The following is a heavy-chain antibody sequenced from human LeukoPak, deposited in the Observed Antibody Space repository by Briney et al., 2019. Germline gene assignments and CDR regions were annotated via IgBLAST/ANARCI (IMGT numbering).Heavy chain of an antibody. CDR2: IKQDGSG. J-gene: IGHJ4*02. Sequence: PGGSLRLSCAASGLTFSNYWMSWVRQAPGKGLEWVANIKQDGSGNYVDSVKGRFTISRDNAKNSLYLQMNSLRVDDTAVYYCARGSYWGGDYWGQGTLVTVSS. D-gene: IGHD7-27*01. V-gene: IGHV3-7*01. CDR3: ARGSYWGGDY. CDR1: GLTFSNYW.